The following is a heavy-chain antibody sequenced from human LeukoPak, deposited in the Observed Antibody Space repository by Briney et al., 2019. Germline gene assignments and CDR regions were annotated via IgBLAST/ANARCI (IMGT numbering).Heavy chain of an antibody. CDR1: GFTFSSYE. Sequence: GGSLRLSCAASGFTFSSYEMNWVRQAPGKGLEWVSYISSSSSYIYYADSVKGRFTISRDNAKNSLYLQMNSLRAEDTAVYYCAREMGYSYGNAFDIWGQGTMVTVSS. CDR3: AREMGYSYGNAFDI. J-gene: IGHJ3*02. V-gene: IGHV3-21*05. CDR2: ISSSSSYI. D-gene: IGHD5-18*01.